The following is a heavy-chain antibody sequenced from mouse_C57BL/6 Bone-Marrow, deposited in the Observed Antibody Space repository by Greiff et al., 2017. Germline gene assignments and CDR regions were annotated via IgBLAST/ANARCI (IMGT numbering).Heavy chain of an antibody. V-gene: IGHV5-12*01. CDR2: ISNGGGST. J-gene: IGHJ3*01. Sequence: EVKLMESGGGLVQPGGSLTLSCAASGFTFSDYYMYWFRQTPEKRLEWVAYISNGGGSTYYPDTVKGRFTISRDNAKNTLYLQMSRLKSEDTARYYCARHADGNDYGFAYWGQGTLVTVSA. D-gene: IGHD2-4*01. CDR1: GFTFSDYY. CDR3: ARHADGNDYGFAY.